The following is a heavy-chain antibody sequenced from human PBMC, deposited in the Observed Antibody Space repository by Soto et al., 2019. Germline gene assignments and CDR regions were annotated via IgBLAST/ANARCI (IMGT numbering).Heavy chain of an antibody. J-gene: IGHJ4*02. V-gene: IGHV4-30-2*01. CDR1: GGSISSGGYS. Sequence: SETLSLTCAVSGGSISSGGYSWSWIRQPPGKGLEWIGYIYHSGSTYYNPSPKSRVTISVDRSNNQFSLKLSSVTAADTAVYYCARVWGSSSPIFDYWGQGTLVTVSS. CDR2: IYHSGST. D-gene: IGHD6-6*01. CDR3: ARVWGSSSPIFDY.